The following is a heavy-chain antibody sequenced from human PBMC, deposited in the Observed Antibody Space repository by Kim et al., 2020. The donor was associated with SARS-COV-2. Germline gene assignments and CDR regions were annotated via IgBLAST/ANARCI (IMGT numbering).Heavy chain of an antibody. CDR2: KSDEGSKK. CDR3: ARAIGVFWLTQSFTSLAS. CDR1: YG. V-gene: IGHV3-30*04. J-gene: IGHJ5*02. Sequence: YGSPCVRRRTGKGREWVEVKSDEGSKKYYIAPVKGLFNISRDNSKNTLYLQLNSLGVEATAVYYCARAIGVFWLTQSFTSLASWGQGSLAT. D-gene: IGHD3-16*01.